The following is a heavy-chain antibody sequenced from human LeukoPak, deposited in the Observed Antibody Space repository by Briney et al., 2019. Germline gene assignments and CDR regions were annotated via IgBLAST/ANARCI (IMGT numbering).Heavy chain of an antibody. D-gene: IGHD3-22*01. J-gene: IGHJ6*02. Sequence: SPETLSLTCAVSGGSISSSNWWSWVRQPPGKGLEWIGEIYHSGSTNYNPSLKSRVTISVDKSKNQFSLKLSSVTAADTAVYYCARDQDYYDSSGYYHYYYGMDVWGQGTTVTVSS. V-gene: IGHV4-4*03. CDR2: IYHSGST. CDR1: GGSISSSNW. CDR3: ARDQDYYDSSGYYHYYYGMDV.